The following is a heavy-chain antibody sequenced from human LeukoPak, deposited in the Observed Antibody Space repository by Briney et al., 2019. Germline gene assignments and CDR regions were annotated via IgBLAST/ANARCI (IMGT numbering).Heavy chain of an antibody. CDR3: ASAMAPYNWFDP. CDR1: GGSINSYY. Sequence: SETLSLTCTVSGGSINSYYWSWIRQPPGKGLEWIGYIYYSGSTNYNPSLKSRVTISVDTSKNQFSLKLSSVTAADTAVYYCASAMAPYNWFDPWGQGTLVTVSS. J-gene: IGHJ5*02. D-gene: IGHD2-2*01. CDR2: IYYSGST. V-gene: IGHV4-59*08.